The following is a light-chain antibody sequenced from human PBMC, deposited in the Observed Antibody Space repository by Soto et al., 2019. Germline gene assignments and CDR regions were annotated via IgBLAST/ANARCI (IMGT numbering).Light chain of an antibody. CDR2: NDN. J-gene: IGLJ2*01. V-gene: IGLV1-44*01. Sequence: QVVVTQPPSASGTPGQGVAISCSGSSSNMGSNTVNWYQHLPGTAPKLLIYNDNQRPSGVPDRFFGSKSGTSASLAITGLQSEDEADYYCAAWDGSLNHILFGGGTKLTVL. CDR1: SSNMGSNT. CDR3: AAWDGSLNHIL.